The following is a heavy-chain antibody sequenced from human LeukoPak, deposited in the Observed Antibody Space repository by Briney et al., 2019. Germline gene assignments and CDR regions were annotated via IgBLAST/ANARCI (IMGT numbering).Heavy chain of an antibody. J-gene: IGHJ4*02. CDR3: AKDVPTAYFDY. CDR1: GFTFDNYG. Sequence: GGSLRLSCAASGFTFDNYGMHWVRQAPGKGLEWVAFIRSDGGIKYYADSVKGRFTISRDNSKNTLYLQVNSLRAEDTAVYFCAKDVPTAYFDYWGQGTLVTVSS. V-gene: IGHV3-30*02. D-gene: IGHD2-2*01. CDR2: IRSDGGIK.